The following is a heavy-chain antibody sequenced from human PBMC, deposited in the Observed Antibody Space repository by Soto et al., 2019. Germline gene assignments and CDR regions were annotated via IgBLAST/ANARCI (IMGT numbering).Heavy chain of an antibody. J-gene: IGHJ6*02. CDR1: GFTFSSYA. Sequence: EVQLLESGGGLVQPGGSLRLSCAVSGFTFSSYAMSWVRQAPGKGLEWVSAIGGSGVNTYYANSVKGRFTISRDNSKNTLYLQMNSLRAEDTAVYYCAKAPALGGYGYYYYGMDVWGQGTTVTVSS. CDR2: IGGSGVNT. D-gene: IGHD5-12*01. V-gene: IGHV3-23*01. CDR3: AKAPALGGYGYYYYGMDV.